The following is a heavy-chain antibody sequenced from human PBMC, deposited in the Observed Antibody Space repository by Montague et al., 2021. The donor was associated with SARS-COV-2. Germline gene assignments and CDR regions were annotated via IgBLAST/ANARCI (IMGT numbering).Heavy chain of an antibody. Sequence: SETLSLTCTVSGGSISGYYWSWIRQPPGKGLEWIGYIYYSGSTKYNPFRGSRVTVSVDRSKNQVSLKLSSVTAADTAVYYCARLLRSCTNGVCRTYYYYAMDVWGQGTTVTVSS. V-gene: IGHV4-59*01. CDR3: ARLLRSCTNGVCRTYYYYAMDV. CDR1: GGSISGYY. CDR2: IYYSGST. D-gene: IGHD2-8*01. J-gene: IGHJ6*02.